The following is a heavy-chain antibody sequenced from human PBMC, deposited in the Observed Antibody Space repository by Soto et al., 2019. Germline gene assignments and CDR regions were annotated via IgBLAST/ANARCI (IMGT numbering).Heavy chain of an antibody. CDR1: GGSISSGGYS. J-gene: IGHJ4*02. D-gene: IGHD4-17*01. CDR3: ANLYGDYLPTYFGTSDY. CDR2: IYHSGST. V-gene: IGHV4-30-2*01. Sequence: SETLSLTCAVSGGSISSGGYSWSWIRQPPGKGLEWIGYIYHSGSTYYNPSLTSRVTISVDRSKNQFSLKLSSVTAADTAVYYCANLYGDYLPTYFGTSDYWGLGTMVTVSS.